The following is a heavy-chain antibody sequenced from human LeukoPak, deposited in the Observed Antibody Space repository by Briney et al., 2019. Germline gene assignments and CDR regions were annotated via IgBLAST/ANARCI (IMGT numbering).Heavy chain of an antibody. CDR3: AKDSIMGAISARYFDY. J-gene: IGHJ4*02. CDR2: ISGSGGST. Sequence: GGSLRLSCAASRFTFISYGMCWVRQAPGKGLEWVSTISGSGGSTYYADSVKGRFTISRDNSKNTLYLQMNSLRAEDTAAYYCAKDSIMGAISARYFDYWGQGTLVTVSS. CDR1: RFTFISYG. V-gene: IGHV3-23*01. D-gene: IGHD1-26*01.